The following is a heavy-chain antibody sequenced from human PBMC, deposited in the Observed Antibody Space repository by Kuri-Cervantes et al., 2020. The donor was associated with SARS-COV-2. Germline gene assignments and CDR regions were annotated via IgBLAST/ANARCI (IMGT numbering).Heavy chain of an antibody. D-gene: IGHD5-18*01. J-gene: IGHJ4*02. V-gene: IGHV4-34*01. CDR1: GGSFSGYY. CDR2: INHSGST. Sequence: SQTLSLTCAVYGGSFSGYYWSWIRQPPGKGLEWIGEINHSGSTNYNSSLKSRVTISVDTSKNQFSLKLSSVTAADTAVYYCATRRGYSYGRIQYYFDYWGQGTLVTVSS. CDR3: ATRRGYSYGRIQYYFDY.